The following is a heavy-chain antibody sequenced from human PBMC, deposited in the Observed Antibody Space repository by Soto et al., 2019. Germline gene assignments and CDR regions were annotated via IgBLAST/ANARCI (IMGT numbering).Heavy chain of an antibody. CDR3: ARDREVTHNDLTFDY. D-gene: IGHD3-3*01. CDR1: GFMLSAYG. J-gene: IGHJ4*02. Sequence: GGSLRLCCVASGFMLSAYGMHWVRQAPGKGLEWVAVIWYDGSEKYYADSVKGRFTISRDTSKNTLYLQMNSLRAEDTAVYYCARDREVTHNDLTFDYWAQGA. CDR2: IWYDGSEK. V-gene: IGHV3-33*01.